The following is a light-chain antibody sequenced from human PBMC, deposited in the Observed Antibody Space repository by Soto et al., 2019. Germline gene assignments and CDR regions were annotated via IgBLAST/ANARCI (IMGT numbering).Light chain of an antibody. CDR2: AAS. J-gene: IGKJ1*01. Sequence: DIQMTQSPSSLSASEGDRVTITCRASQSISRYLNWYQQKPGKAPKLLIYAASRLQSGVPSRFSGSGSGTDFTLTISSLQPEDSATYSCQQSYSTPWTFGQGTKVEIK. CDR3: QQSYSTPWT. CDR1: QSISRY. V-gene: IGKV1-39*01.